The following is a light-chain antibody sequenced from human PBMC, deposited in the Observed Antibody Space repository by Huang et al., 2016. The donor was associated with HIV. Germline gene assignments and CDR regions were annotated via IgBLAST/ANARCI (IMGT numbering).Light chain of an antibody. Sequence: EIVLTQSPGTLSLSPGERATLSCRASQSVSSSYLAWYQQKPGQAPRLLFYGASSRATGSPDRCSGSGAGTDFTLTISRLEPEDFAVYYCQQYDSSPWTFGQGTKVEIK. CDR2: GAS. V-gene: IGKV3-20*01. CDR3: QQYDSSPWT. CDR1: QSVSSSY. J-gene: IGKJ1*01.